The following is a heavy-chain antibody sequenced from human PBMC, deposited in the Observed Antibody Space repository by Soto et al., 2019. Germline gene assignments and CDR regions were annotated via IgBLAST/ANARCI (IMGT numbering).Heavy chain of an antibody. V-gene: IGHV1-18*04. CDR3: VRDRPRVTIFGVAYYGMDV. CDR2: ISAYNGNT. J-gene: IGHJ6*02. D-gene: IGHD3-3*01. CDR1: GYTFTSYG. Sequence: GASVKVSCKASGYTFTSYGISWVRQAPGQGLEWMGWISAYNGNTNYAQKLQGRVTMTTDTSTSTAYMELRSLRSDDTAVYYCVRDRPRVTIFGVAYYGMDVWGQGTTVTVSS.